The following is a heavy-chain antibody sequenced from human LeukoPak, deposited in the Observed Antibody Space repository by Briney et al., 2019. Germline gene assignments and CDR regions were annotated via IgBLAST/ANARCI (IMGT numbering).Heavy chain of an antibody. V-gene: IGHV3-66*01. J-gene: IGHJ5*02. Sequence: PGGSLRLSCAASGFTFSSYDMSWVRQAPGKGLEWVSVIYSGGSTYYADSVKGRFTISRDNSKNTLYLQMNSLRAEDTAVYYCARDYYGSGSYQSWGQGTLVTVSS. CDR1: GFTFSSYD. CDR2: IYSGGST. CDR3: ARDYYGSGSYQS. D-gene: IGHD3-10*01.